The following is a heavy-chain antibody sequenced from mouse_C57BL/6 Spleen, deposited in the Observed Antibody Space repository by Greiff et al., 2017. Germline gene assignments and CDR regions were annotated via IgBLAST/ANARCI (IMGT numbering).Heavy chain of an antibody. CDR2: IRNKANGYTT. V-gene: IGHV7-3*01. CDR3: ARYGDYGNYDWYFDV. CDR1: GFTFTDYY. D-gene: IGHD2-1*01. Sequence: EVQVVESGGGLVQPGGSLSLSCAASGFTFTDYYMSWVRQPPGKALEWLGFIRNKANGYTTEYSASVKGRFTISRDNSQSILYLQMNALRAEDSATYYCARYGDYGNYDWYFDVWGTGTTVTVSS. J-gene: IGHJ1*03.